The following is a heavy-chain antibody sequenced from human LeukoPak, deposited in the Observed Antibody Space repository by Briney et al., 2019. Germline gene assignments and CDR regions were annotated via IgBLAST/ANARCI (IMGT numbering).Heavy chain of an antibody. CDR2: INTNTGNP. D-gene: IGHD2-15*01. CDR3: ARDKHGWHTPYYYYYGMDV. CDR1: GYAFIDYA. J-gene: IGHJ6*02. V-gene: IGHV7-4-1*02. Sequence: ASVKVSCKASGYAFIDYAINWVRQAPGQGLEWMGWINTNTGNPTYAQGFTGRFVFSLDTSVSTTYLQISSLKAEDTAVYYCARDKHGWHTPYYYYYGMDVWGQGTTVTVSS.